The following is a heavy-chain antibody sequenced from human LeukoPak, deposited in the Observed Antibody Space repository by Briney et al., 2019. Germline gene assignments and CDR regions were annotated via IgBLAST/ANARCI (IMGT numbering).Heavy chain of an antibody. D-gene: IGHD5-18*01. J-gene: IGHJ4*02. Sequence: ASVKVSCKASGYTFTSYYMHWVRQAPGQGLEWMGIINPSGGSTSYAQRFQGRVTMTMDTSTSTVYMELSSLRSEDTAVYYCARDREYSYGYGPSDYWGQGTLVTVSS. CDR2: INPSGGST. CDR3: ARDREYSYGYGPSDY. CDR1: GYTFTSYY. V-gene: IGHV1-46*01.